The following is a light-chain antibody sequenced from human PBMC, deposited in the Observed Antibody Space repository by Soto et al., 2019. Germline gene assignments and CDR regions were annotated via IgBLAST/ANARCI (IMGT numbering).Light chain of an antibody. V-gene: IGKV3-11*01. CDR2: DAS. CDR1: QSVSSY. CDR3: QQRSNWPPT. Sequence: IVFKQSPATLSLSPGERATLSCRASQSVSSYLAWYQQKPGQAPRLLIYDASNRATGIPARFSGSGSGTDFTLTINSLEPEDFAVYYCQQRSNWPPTFGQGTKVDIK. J-gene: IGKJ1*01.